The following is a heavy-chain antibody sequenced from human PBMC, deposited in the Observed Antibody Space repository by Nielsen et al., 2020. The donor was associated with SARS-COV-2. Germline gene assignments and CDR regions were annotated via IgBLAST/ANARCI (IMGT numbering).Heavy chain of an antibody. CDR1: GFTFDDYA. CDR2: ISWNSGGI. D-gene: IGHD6-13*01. J-gene: IGHJ4*02. V-gene: IGHV3-9*01. Sequence: GGSLRHSCAASGFTFDDYAMHWVRQAPGKGLEWVSGISWNSGGIGYADSVKGRFTISRDNAKNSLYLQMNSLRAEDTALYYCAKVSSSWYGGDYWGQGTLVTVSS. CDR3: AKVSSSWYGGDY.